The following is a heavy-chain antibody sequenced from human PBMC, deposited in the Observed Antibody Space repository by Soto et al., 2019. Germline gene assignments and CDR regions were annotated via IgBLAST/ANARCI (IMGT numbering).Heavy chain of an antibody. CDR2: IYYSGNT. D-gene: IGHD3-22*01. CDR1: GGSISSSSYY. CDR3: ARQKADSSGYYVDY. Sequence: PSETLSLTCTVSGGSISSSSYYWGWIRQPPGKGLEWIGSIYYSGNTYYNPSLKSRVTISVDTSKNQFSLKLSSVTAADTAVYYCARQKADSSGYYVDYWGQGTLVTVSS. J-gene: IGHJ4*02. V-gene: IGHV4-39*01.